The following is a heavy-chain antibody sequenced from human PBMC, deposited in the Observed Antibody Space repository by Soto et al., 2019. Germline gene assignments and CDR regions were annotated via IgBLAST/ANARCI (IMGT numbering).Heavy chain of an antibody. CDR3: ARDVAAAGTENWFDP. V-gene: IGHV1-3*01. Sequence: ASVKVSCKASGYTFTSYAMHWVRQAPGQRLEWMGWINAGNGNTKYSQKFQGRVTMTRDTSISTAYMELSRLRSDDTAVYYCARDVAAAGTENWFDPWGQGTLVTVSS. CDR2: INAGNGNT. CDR1: GYTFTSYA. J-gene: IGHJ5*02. D-gene: IGHD6-13*01.